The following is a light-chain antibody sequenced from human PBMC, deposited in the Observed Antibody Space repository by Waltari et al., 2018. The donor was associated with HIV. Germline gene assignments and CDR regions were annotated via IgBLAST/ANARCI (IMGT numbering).Light chain of an antibody. CDR3: QQYYSTPWT. V-gene: IGKV4-1*01. CDR2: WAS. Sequence: DIVMTQSPDSLAVSLGERATTNCKSSQSVLYRSNNKEYLAWYQQKPGQPPKLLIYWASTRESGVPDRFSGSGSGTDFTLTISSLLAEDVAVYYCQQYYSTPWTFGQGTRVEIK. J-gene: IGKJ1*01. CDR1: QSVLYRSNNKEY.